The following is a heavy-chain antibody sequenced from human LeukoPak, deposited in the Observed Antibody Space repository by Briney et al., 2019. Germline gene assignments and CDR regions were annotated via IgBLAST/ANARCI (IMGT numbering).Heavy chain of an antibody. CDR1: GGSISSSSYY. D-gene: IGHD3-10*01. Sequence: PSETLSLTCTVSGGSISSSSYYWGWIRQPPGKGLEWIGSIYYSGSTYYNPSLKSRVTISVDTSKNQFSLKLSSVTAADTAVYYCARRNYYGSGSYYELGFDYWGQGTLVTVSS. V-gene: IGHV4-39*07. CDR2: IYYSGST. CDR3: ARRNYYGSGSYYELGFDY. J-gene: IGHJ4*02.